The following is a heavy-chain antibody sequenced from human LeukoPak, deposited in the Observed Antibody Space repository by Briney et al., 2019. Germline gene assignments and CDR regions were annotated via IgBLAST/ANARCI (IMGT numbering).Heavy chain of an antibody. CDR2: ISGYNGNI. V-gene: IGHV1-18*01. Sequence: ASVKVSCKASGYIFISFGISWVRQAPGQGLEWMGWISGYNGNINYAQKLQGRVAMTTDTSTSTAYMELRSLRSDDTAVYYCARADIRAIASSGWYGFDYWGQGTLVTVSS. CDR1: GYIFISFG. CDR3: ARADIRAIASSGWYGFDY. J-gene: IGHJ4*02. D-gene: IGHD6-19*01.